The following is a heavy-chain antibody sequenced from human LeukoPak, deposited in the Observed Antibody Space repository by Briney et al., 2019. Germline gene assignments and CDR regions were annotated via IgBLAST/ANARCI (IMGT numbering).Heavy chain of an antibody. CDR2: IFYSGST. V-gene: IGHV4-59*01. J-gene: IGHJ5*02. CDR3: ARRRIVAGRNWFDP. Sequence: SETLSLTCTVSGDSISSYYWSWIRQPPGKGLEWIGYIFYSGSTNYNPSLRSRVTMSVDTSKNQFSLQLTSVTAADTAVYYCARRRIVAGRNWFDPWGQGTLVTVSS. CDR1: GDSISSYY. D-gene: IGHD6-13*01.